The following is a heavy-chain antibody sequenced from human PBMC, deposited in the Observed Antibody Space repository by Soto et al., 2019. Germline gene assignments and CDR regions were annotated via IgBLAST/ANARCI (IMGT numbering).Heavy chain of an antibody. CDR1: GYTFTSYG. CDR2: ISAYNGNT. Sequence: XSVKVSFNASGYTFTSYGISLVRHSPGQGLEWMGWISAYNGNTNYAQKLQGRVTMTTDTSTSTAYMELRSLRSDDTAVYYCARIPYSSESRNAFDIWGQGTMVTVSS. V-gene: IGHV1-18*01. J-gene: IGHJ3*02. D-gene: IGHD6-25*01. CDR3: ARIPYSSESRNAFDI.